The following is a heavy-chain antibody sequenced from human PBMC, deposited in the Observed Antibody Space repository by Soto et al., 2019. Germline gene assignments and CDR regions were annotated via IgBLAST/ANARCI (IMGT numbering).Heavy chain of an antibody. D-gene: IGHD3-10*01. V-gene: IGHV4-59*12. CDR1: GGSISGYY. J-gene: IGHJ5*02. Sequence: SETLSLTCTVSGGSISGYYWSWIRRPPGKGLEWIGYMYKTGSTVYNPSFKSRVTISVDTSKNQFSLKLSSVTAADTAVYYCARSVTPWGQGTLVTVSS. CDR2: MYKTGST. CDR3: ARSVTP.